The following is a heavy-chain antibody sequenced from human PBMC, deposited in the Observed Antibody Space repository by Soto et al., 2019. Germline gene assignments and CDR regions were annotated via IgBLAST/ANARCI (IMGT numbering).Heavy chain of an antibody. CDR3: ARDDKHGSNCDLAY. V-gene: IGHV3-11*05. Sequence: GGSLRLSCAASGFTFSDYYASWIRQAPGKGLEWVSYISGNSLDTNYADSVRGRFTISRDNAENSLYLQMNSLRAEDTAMYYWARDDKHGSNCDLAYWGQGALVTVSS. CDR1: GFTFSDYY. J-gene: IGHJ4*02. D-gene: IGHD1-26*01. CDR2: ISGNSLDT.